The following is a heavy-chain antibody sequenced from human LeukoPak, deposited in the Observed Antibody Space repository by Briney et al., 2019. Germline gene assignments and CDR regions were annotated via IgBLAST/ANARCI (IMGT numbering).Heavy chain of an antibody. D-gene: IGHD2-2*01. J-gene: IGHJ4*02. CDR2: INHSGST. V-gene: IGHV4-34*01. Sequence: PSETLSLTCAVYGGSFSGYYWSWIRQPPGKGLEWIGEINHSGSTNYNPSLKSRVTISVDTSKNQFSLKLSSVTAADTAVYYCARERVVPAPGLDYWGQGTPVTVSS. CDR1: GGSFSGYY. CDR3: ARERVVPAPGLDY.